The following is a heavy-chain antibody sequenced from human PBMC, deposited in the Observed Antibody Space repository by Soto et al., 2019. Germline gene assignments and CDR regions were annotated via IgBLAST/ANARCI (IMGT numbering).Heavy chain of an antibody. J-gene: IGHJ4*02. CDR2: ITGDGGDT. Sequence: GGSLRLSCVASGFTFSSYAMSWARQAPGKGLEWVSAITGDGGDTFHADSVRGRLTISRDNSRNTLYLQMDSLRAEDTALYYCAKGSATSRPYYFDYWGQGSLVTVSS. V-gene: IGHV3-23*01. CDR3: AKGSATSRPYYFDY. CDR1: GFTFSSYA.